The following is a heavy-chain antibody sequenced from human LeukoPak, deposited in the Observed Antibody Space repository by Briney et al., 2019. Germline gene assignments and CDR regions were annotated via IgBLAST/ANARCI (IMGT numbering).Heavy chain of an antibody. CDR3: ARDRRDYGGPFDY. CDR1: GFTFSSYW. D-gene: IGHD4-23*01. J-gene: IGHJ4*02. Sequence: GGSLRLSCAASGFTFSSYWIHWVRHAPGKGLVWVSYINNDGSSTVYADSVKGRFTTSRDNAKNTLYLQMNSLRVEDTAVYYCARDRRDYGGPFDYWGQGTLVTVSS. CDR2: INNDGSST. V-gene: IGHV3-74*01.